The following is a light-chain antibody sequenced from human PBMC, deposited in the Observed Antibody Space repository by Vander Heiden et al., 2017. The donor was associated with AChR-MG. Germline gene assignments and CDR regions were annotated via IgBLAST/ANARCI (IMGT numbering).Light chain of an antibody. CDR3: QQSDSTPGT. CDR2: AAS. J-gene: IGKJ2*02. Sequence: DVQMTQSPSSLSASVGDRVTITCRASQSISSYLNWYQQKPGKAPKLLIYAASSLQSRVPSRFSGSGSGTDFTLTISMLQPEDFATYYCQQSDSTPGTFGQGTRLEMK. CDR1: QSISSY. V-gene: IGKV1-39*01.